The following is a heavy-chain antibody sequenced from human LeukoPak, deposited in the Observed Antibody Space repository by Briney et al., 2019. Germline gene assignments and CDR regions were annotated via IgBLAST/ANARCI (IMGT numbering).Heavy chain of an antibody. J-gene: IGHJ5*02. Sequence: PGRSLRLSCAASGFTFDDYAMHWVRQAPGKGLEWVSGISWNSGSIGYADSVKGRSTISRDNAKNSLYLQMNSLRAEDTALYYCAKARSDSFGVASPNWFDPWGQGTLVTVSS. CDR1: GFTFDDYA. CDR3: AKARSDSFGVASPNWFDP. D-gene: IGHD3-3*01. CDR2: ISWNSGSI. V-gene: IGHV3-9*01.